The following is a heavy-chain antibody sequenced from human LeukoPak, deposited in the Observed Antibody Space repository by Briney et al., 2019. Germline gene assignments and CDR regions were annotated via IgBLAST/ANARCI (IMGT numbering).Heavy chain of an antibody. J-gene: IGHJ4*02. CDR2: ISSSGSTI. CDR3: AKEGYGDLYFDY. D-gene: IGHD4-17*01. Sequence: GGSLRLSCAASGFTFSSYSMNWVRQAPGKGLEWVSYISSSGSTIYYADSVKGRFTISRDNSKNTLYLQMNSLRAEDTAVYYCAKEGYGDLYFDYWGQGTLVTVSS. V-gene: IGHV3-48*01. CDR1: GFTFSSYS.